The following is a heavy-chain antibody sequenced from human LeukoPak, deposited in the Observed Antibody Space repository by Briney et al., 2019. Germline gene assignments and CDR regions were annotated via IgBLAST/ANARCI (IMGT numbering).Heavy chain of an antibody. CDR1: GFTFSIYW. D-gene: IGHD3-10*01. CDR3: TRDGAVGEPFDY. Sequence: PGGSLRLSCAASGFTFSIYWMWWVRQVPGKGLVWASRINSDGSSTNYADSVKGRFTISRDNAENTLYLQMNSLSAEDTPVYYCTRDGAVGEPFDYWGQGTLVTVSS. CDR2: INSDGSST. V-gene: IGHV3-74*01. J-gene: IGHJ4*02.